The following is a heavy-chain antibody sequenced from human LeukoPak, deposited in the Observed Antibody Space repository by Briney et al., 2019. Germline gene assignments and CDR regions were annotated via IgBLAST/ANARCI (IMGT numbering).Heavy chain of an antibody. CDR2: IYNSGST. V-gene: IGHV4-59*01. J-gene: IGHJ4*02. Sequence: SETLSLTCTLSGGSLNSYYWNLIRQPPGKGLEWLGSIYNSGSTNYNPSLKSRVTISIDTSKNRFSLKLSSVTAADTAVYYCARGGSRSYTSCTLDYWGQGSLVTVSS. CDR3: ARGGSRSYTSCTLDY. CDR1: GGSLNSYY. D-gene: IGHD2-2*01.